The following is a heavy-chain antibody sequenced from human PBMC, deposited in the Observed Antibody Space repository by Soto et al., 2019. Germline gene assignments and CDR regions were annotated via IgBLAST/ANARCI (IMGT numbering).Heavy chain of an antibody. Sequence: EVQLVESGGGLVQPGGSLRLSCAASGFTFSSYSMNWVRQAPGKGLEWVSYISSSSSTIYYADSVKGRFTISRDNAKKSLYLQMNSLRDEDTAVYYCARVANYDILTGYGPYYYYYGMDVWGQGTTVTVSS. CDR2: ISSSSSTI. V-gene: IGHV3-48*02. CDR3: ARVANYDILTGYGPYYYYYGMDV. D-gene: IGHD3-9*01. CDR1: GFTFSSYS. J-gene: IGHJ6*02.